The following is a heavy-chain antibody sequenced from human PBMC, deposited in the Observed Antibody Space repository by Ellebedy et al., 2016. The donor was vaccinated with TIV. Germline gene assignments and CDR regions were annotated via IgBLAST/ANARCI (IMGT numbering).Heavy chain of an antibody. CDR1: GFTLSSFG. D-gene: IGHD6-13*01. Sequence: GGSLRLSXAASGFTLSSFGIHWVRQAPGKGLQWVALIRSDGSNEYSVDSVKGRFTISRDNSKNMLFLQMNSLRVEDTAVYYCARSPGIDSAGIDYYYYMDVWGRGTTVTVSS. CDR2: IRSDGSNE. V-gene: IGHV3-33*01. CDR3: ARSPGIDSAGIDYYYYMDV. J-gene: IGHJ6*03.